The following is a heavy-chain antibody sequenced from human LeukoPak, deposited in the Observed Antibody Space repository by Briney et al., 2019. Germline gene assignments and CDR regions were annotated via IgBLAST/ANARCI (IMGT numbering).Heavy chain of an antibody. D-gene: IGHD3-22*01. CDR2: ISGSGDST. CDR1: GFTFSSYA. V-gene: IGHV3-23*01. J-gene: IGHJ4*02. CDR3: AKGSYYDSSGSFYFDY. Sequence: PGGSLRLSCAASGFTFSSYAMSWVRQAPGKGLEWVSGISGSGDSTYYADSVKGRFTISRDNSKNTLYVQVNSLGTEDTAAYYCAKGSYYDSSGSFYFDYWGQGTLVTVPS.